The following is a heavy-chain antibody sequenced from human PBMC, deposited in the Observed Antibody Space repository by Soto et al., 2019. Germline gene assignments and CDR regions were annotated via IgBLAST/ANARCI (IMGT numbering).Heavy chain of an antibody. Sequence: HGESLKISCKGSGYTFTNYYITWVRQMPGRGLEWMARIDPSDSYVTYSPSFRGHVTLSVDKSLNTAYLQWDSLKASDTAFYYCAKHNSNGDFDFWGQGTLVTVSS. D-gene: IGHD2-8*01. CDR3: AKHNSNGDFDF. J-gene: IGHJ4*02. CDR2: IDPSDSYV. V-gene: IGHV5-10-1*01. CDR1: GYTFTNYY.